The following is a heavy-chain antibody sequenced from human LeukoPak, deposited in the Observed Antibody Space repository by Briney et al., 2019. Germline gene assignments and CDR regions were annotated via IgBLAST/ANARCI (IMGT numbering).Heavy chain of an antibody. D-gene: IGHD5-12*01. CDR3: ARDRRVATIPNFDY. Sequence: GASVKVSCKASGYTFTGYYMHWVRQAPGQGLEWMGWISAYNGNTNYAQKLQGRVTMTTDTSTSTAYMELRSLRSDDTAVYYCARDRRVATIPNFDYWGQGTLVTVSS. CDR1: GYTFTGYY. CDR2: ISAYNGNT. V-gene: IGHV1-18*04. J-gene: IGHJ4*02.